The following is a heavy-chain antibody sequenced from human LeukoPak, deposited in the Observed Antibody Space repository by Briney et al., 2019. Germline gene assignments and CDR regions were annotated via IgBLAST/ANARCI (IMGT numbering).Heavy chain of an antibody. D-gene: IGHD2-2*01. Sequence: GRSLRLSCAAPGFTFSSYGMHWVRQAPGNGLDWVAVIWYDGSNKYYADSVKGRFTISRDNSKNTLYLQMNSLRAEDTAVYYCARGSYCSSTSCSSGYWFDPWGQGTLVTVSS. V-gene: IGHV3-33*01. CDR2: IWYDGSNK. CDR3: ARGSYCSSTSCSSGYWFDP. J-gene: IGHJ5*02. CDR1: GFTFSSYG.